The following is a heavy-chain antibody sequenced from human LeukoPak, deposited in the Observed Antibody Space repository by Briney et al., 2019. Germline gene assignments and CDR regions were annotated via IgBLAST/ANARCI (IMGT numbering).Heavy chain of an antibody. J-gene: IGHJ6*02. V-gene: IGHV3-23*01. CDR3: AKYSSWYLEGMDV. CDR1: GFTFSSYA. D-gene: IGHD6-13*01. CDR2: ISGSGGST. Sequence: GGSLRLSCTASGFTFSSYAMSWVRQAPGKGLEWVSAISGSGGSTYYADSVKGRFTISRDNSKNTLYLQMNSLRAEDAAVYYCAKYSSWYLEGMDVWGQGTTVTVSS.